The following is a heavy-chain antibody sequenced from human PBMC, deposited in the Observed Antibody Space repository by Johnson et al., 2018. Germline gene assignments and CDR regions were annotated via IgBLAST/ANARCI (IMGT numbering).Heavy chain of an antibody. Sequence: VQLVESGGGLVQPGGSXRLSCAASGFTLSTYSMNWVRQAPGKGLEWVSSISSSSSYIYYAASVKGRFTISRDNAKNSLYLQMNGLKTEDTAVYYCATEGLGDDSSGFYLMDGFDIWGQGTMVTVSS. CDR3: ATEGLGDDSSGFYLMDGFDI. CDR2: ISSSSSYI. D-gene: IGHD3-22*01. CDR1: GFTLSTYS. V-gene: IGHV3-21*01. J-gene: IGHJ3*02.